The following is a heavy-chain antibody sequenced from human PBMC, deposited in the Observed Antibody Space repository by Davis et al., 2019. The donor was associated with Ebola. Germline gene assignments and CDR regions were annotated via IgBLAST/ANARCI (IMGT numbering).Heavy chain of an antibody. Sequence: PGGSLRLSCAASGFSFRYYAMHWVRQAPGKGLEWVAFISSDGINKYYADSVKGRFTISRDNSKNTLFLQMNSLRTEDTAVYYCAAEGGYCSGDGCFSVPFDYWGQGTLVSVSS. CDR3: AAEGGYCSGDGCFSVPFDY. CDR1: GFSFRYYA. J-gene: IGHJ4*02. V-gene: IGHV3-30*03. D-gene: IGHD2-15*01. CDR2: ISSDGINK.